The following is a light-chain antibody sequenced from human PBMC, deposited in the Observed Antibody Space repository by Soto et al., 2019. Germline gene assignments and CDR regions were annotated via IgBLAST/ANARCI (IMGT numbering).Light chain of an antibody. J-gene: IGKJ3*01. V-gene: IGKV3-15*01. CDR1: QIIDSK. Sequence: IVMTQSPATLSVSPGERVTLSCRASQIIDSKLAWYQQRPGQAPRLLIYDASIRATGIPARFSGSGSGTEFTLTISGLQSEDFGVYYCQKYNSAPQTFGPGTKVDIK. CDR3: QKYNSAPQT. CDR2: DAS.